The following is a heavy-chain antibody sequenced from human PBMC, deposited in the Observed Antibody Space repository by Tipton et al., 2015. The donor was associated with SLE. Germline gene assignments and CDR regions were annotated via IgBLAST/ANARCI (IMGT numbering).Heavy chain of an antibody. CDR3: ARTSYGDYVGFHY. J-gene: IGHJ4*02. CDR2: MYASGNT. D-gene: IGHD4-17*01. V-gene: IGHV4-4*07. Sequence: TLSLTCTVSTGSISDNHWSWIRQPAGKGLEWIGHMYASGNTKYNPSLKSRVTMSVDTSKKQFSLKLSSVTAADTAVYYCARTSYGDYVGFHYWGQGTLVTVSS. CDR1: TGSISDNH.